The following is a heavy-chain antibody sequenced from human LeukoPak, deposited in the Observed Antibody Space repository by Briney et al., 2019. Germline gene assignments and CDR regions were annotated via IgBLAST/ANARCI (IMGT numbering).Heavy chain of an antibody. Sequence: GGSLRLSCAASGFTFSSFDMHWVRQPTGQGLEWVSTIGTASDTYYPGSVEGRFTLSRDNAKNSLYLQMNSLTAGDTAVYYCARGPPRGKYYYMDVWGEGTTVTVSS. D-gene: IGHD1-1*01. V-gene: IGHV3-13*01. CDR1: GFTFSSFD. CDR2: IGTASDT. CDR3: ARGPPRGKYYYMDV. J-gene: IGHJ6*03.